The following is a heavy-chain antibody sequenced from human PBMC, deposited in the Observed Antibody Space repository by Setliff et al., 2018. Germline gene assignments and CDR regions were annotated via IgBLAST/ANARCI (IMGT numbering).Heavy chain of an antibody. Sequence: GESLKISCKGSGFSFTDFWIGWVRQMPGKGLEWMGLIYAGDSDTGYSPSFQGRVTMSADKSINTAYLQWSSLKASDTAIYYCARQKSTGSGNNWFDPWGQGTLVTVSS. D-gene: IGHD3-10*01. CDR1: GFSFTDFW. V-gene: IGHV5-51*01. J-gene: IGHJ5*02. CDR2: IYAGDSDT. CDR3: ARQKSTGSGNNWFDP.